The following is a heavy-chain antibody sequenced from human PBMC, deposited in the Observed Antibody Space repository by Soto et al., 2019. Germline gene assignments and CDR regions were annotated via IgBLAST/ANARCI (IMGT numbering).Heavy chain of an antibody. D-gene: IGHD1-1*01. Sequence: SETLSLTCTVSGGSVSSSFFYWSWVRQPPGQRLEWIGYIYYTGTTNYNPSLASRVAMSVDTSKKQFTLNLRSLTAADTARYYCARLTTSSRWSSFDSWGQGMLVTVSS. CDR3: ARLTTSSRWSSFDS. V-gene: IGHV4-61*01. CDR1: GGSVSSSFFY. J-gene: IGHJ4*02. CDR2: IYYTGTT.